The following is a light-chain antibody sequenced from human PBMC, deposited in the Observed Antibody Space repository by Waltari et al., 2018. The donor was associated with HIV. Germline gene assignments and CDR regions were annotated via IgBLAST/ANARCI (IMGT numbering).Light chain of an antibody. J-gene: IGLJ3*02. CDR2: RVN. Sequence: QSVLTQPPSTSGTPGQRVTISCSGNRSNIGANFVSWYQQVPGMAPKFLIYRVNERPSVVPARFSGSKSGTSASLAISRLRAEDEADYFCAAWDDSLNGVVFGAGTKLTVL. CDR1: RSNIGANF. V-gene: IGLV1-47*01. CDR3: AAWDDSLNGVV.